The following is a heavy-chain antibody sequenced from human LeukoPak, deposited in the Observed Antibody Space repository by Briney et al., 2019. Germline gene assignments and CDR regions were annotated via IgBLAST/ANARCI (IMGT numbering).Heavy chain of an antibody. D-gene: IGHD6-19*01. Sequence: GGSLRLSCAASGFTFSSYWMHWVRHAPGKGLVRVSRINSDGSSTSYADSVKGRFTISRDNAKNTLYLQMNSLRAEDTAVYYCARDHLSSGSSPDYYYYYYMDVWGKGTTVTISS. V-gene: IGHV3-74*01. CDR3: ARDHLSSGSSPDYYYYYYMDV. CDR2: INSDGSST. J-gene: IGHJ6*03. CDR1: GFTFSSYW.